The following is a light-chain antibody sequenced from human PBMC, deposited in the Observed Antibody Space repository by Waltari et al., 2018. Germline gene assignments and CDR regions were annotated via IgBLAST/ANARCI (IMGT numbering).Light chain of an antibody. CDR3: QQYYSTPLI. J-gene: IGKJ3*01. CDR1: QSVLYSSNNKNY. Sequence: DIVMTQSPDSLAVSLGERANINCKSSQSVLYSSNNKNYLAWYQQKPGQPPKLLIYWASTRESGVPDRFSGSGSGTDFTLTISSLQTEDVAVYYCQQYYSTPLIFGPGTKVDIK. V-gene: IGKV4-1*01. CDR2: WAS.